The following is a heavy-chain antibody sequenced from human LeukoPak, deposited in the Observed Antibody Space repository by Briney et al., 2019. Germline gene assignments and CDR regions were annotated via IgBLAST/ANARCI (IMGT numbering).Heavy chain of an antibody. CDR2: INPNSGGT. CDR3: ARGLIAAAGYYYMDV. CDR1: GYTFTGYY. Sequence: VASVKVSCKASGYTFTGYYMHWVRQAPGQGLEWMGWINPNSGGTNYAQKFQGRVTMTRDTSISTAYMELSRLRSDDTAVYYCARGLIAAAGYYYMDVWGQGTLVTVSS. D-gene: IGHD6-13*01. V-gene: IGHV1-2*02. J-gene: IGHJ6*03.